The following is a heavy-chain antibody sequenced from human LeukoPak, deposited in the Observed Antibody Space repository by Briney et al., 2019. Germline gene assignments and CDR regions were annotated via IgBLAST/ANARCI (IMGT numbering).Heavy chain of an antibody. CDR2: ISSSSSYI. D-gene: IGHD2-2*01. CDR3: ARDALAAGYRLEWYYFDY. V-gene: IGHV3-21*01. J-gene: IGHJ4*02. CDR1: GFTFSTYT. Sequence: GGSLRLSCAASGFTFSTYTMNWVRQDPGKGLEWVSSISSSSSYIYYADSVKGRFTISRDNAKNSLYLQMNSLRAEDTAVYYCARDALAAGYRLEWYYFDYWGQGTLVTVSS.